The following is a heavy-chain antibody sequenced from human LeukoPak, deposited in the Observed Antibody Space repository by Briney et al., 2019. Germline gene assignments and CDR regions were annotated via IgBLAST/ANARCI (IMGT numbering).Heavy chain of an antibody. CDR3: ARAGKCSGGSCYPGEDAFDI. V-gene: IGHV1-2*02. CDR2: INPNSGGT. Sequence: ASVKVSCKASGYTFTGYYMHWVRQAPGQGLEWMGWINPNSGGTNYAQKFQGRVTMTRDTSISTAYMELSRLRSDDPAVYYCARAGKCSGGSCYPGEDAFDIWGQGTMVTVSS. CDR1: GYTFTGYY. J-gene: IGHJ3*02. D-gene: IGHD2-15*01.